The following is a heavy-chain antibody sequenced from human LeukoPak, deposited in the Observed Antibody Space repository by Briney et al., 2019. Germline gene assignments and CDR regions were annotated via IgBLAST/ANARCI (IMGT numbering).Heavy chain of an antibody. Sequence: GGSLRLSCAASGFTFSSYWMHWVRQPPGKGLVWVSCITSDGSGIGYADSVKGRFSTSRDNAKNTLYLQMNSLRAEDTAVYYCASGRLVGAPDYWGPGTLVTVSS. J-gene: IGHJ4*02. D-gene: IGHD1-26*01. V-gene: IGHV3-74*01. CDR2: ITSDGSGI. CDR3: ASGRLVGAPDY. CDR1: GFTFSSYW.